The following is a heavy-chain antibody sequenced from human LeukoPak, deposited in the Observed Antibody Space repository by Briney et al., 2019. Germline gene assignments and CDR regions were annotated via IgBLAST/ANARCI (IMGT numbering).Heavy chain of an antibody. D-gene: IGHD3-10*01. CDR1: GGSISSGPCC. J-gene: IGHJ5*02. CDR3: ARARRRITMVRGVPDWFDP. V-gene: IGHV4-39*07. Sequence: SETLSLTCTVSGGSISSGPCCWGWIRHPPGKGLELIGSLCNSGITYYNPSLNSRATISVDTSKNQFSLTLRSITAADTAVYYCARARRRITMVRGVPDWFDPWGQGTLVTVSS. CDR2: LCNSGIT.